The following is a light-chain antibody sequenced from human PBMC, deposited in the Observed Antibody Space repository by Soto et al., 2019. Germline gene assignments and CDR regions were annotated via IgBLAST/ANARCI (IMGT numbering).Light chain of an antibody. Sequence: VMTQSPTTLSVSPGERATLSCRASQNVGSSYLAWYQQKPGQAPRLLIYDASSRATGIPDRFSGSGSGTDFTLTIGSLEPEDFAVYYCQQRSNWPITFGQGTRLEIK. CDR2: DAS. J-gene: IGKJ5*01. CDR3: QQRSNWPIT. CDR1: QNVGSSY. V-gene: IGKV3D-20*02.